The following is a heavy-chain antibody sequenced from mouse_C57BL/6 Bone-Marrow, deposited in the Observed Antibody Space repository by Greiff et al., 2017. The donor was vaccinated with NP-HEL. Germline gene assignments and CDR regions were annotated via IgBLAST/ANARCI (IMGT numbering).Heavy chain of an antibody. CDR2: IYPGDGDT. V-gene: IGHV1-80*01. J-gene: IGHJ4*01. Sequence: QVQLQQSGAELVKPGASVKISCKASGYAFSSYWMNWVKQRPGKGLEWIGQIYPGDGDTNYNGKFKGKATLTADKSSSTAYMQLSSLTSEDSAVYFCAIYYGYDGVYYAMDYWGQGTSVTVSS. D-gene: IGHD2-2*01. CDR1: GYAFSSYW. CDR3: AIYYGYDGVYYAMDY.